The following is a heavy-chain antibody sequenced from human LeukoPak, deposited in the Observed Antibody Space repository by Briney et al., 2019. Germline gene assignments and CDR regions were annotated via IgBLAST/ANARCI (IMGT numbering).Heavy chain of an antibody. J-gene: IGHJ4*02. V-gene: IGHV4-59*01. CDR3: ARRSGWEPYFDY. CDR2: ISDSVST. D-gene: IGHD1-26*01. CDR1: GGSISSYY. Sequence: KPSETLSLTCTVSGGSISSYYWSWIRQPPGKGLEWIGYISDSVSTNYNPSLKSRVTISVDTSKNQFSLKLSSVTAADTAVYYCARRSGWEPYFDYWGQGTLVTVSS.